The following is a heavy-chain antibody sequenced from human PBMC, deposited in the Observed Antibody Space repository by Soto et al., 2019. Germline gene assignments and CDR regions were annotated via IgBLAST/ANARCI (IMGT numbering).Heavy chain of an antibody. CDR3: AKGYYDSSGSYGMDV. V-gene: IGHV3-30*18. Sequence: SLRLSCAASGFTFSSYGMHWVRQAPGKGLEWVAVISYDGSNKYQADPVKGRFTISRDNSKNTLYLQMNSLRAEDTAVYYCAKGYYDSSGSYGMDVWGQGTTVTVSS. D-gene: IGHD3-22*01. CDR2: ISYDGSNK. J-gene: IGHJ6*02. CDR1: GFTFSSYG.